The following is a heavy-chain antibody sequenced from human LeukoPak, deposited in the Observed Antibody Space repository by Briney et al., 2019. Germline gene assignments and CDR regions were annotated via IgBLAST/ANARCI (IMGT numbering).Heavy chain of an antibody. V-gene: IGHV3-21*04. CDR3: ARAGEWLVDYFDY. CDR1: GFTFSSYS. D-gene: IGHD6-19*01. J-gene: IGHJ4*02. Sequence: PGGSLRLSCAASGFTFSSYSMNWVRQAPGKGLEWVSSISSSSSYIYYADSVKGRFTISRDNAKNSLCLQMNSLRAEDTAVYYCARAGEWLVDYFDYWGQGTLVTVSS. CDR2: ISSSSSYI.